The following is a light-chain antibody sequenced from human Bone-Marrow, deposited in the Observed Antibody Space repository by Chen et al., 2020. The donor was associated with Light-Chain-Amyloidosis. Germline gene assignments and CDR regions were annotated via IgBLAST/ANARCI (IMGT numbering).Light chain of an antibody. J-gene: IGKJ5*01. CDR1: RTLLSISNNKNH. Sequence: IEMTQSPDSLGVSLVERATINCKSNRTLLSISNNKNHLAWYRQRPGQPPELLISWASSRTSGVPDRFSGSGSGTDFTLTITDLQPEDVAVYHCQQYYSTPTFGQGTRLDIK. CDR3: QQYYSTPT. V-gene: IGKV4-1*01. CDR2: WAS.